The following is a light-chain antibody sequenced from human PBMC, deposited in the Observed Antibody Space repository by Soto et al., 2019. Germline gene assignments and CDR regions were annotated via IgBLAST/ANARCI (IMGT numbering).Light chain of an antibody. CDR3: CSYTGTRTPWV. J-gene: IGLJ3*02. CDR2: EVS. V-gene: IGLV2-14*01. Sequence: QSALTQPASVSGSPGQSITISCNGTSGDIGTYNYVSWYQQHPGKAPKLMIYEVSSRSSGVSSRFSGSKSANTASLTISGLQAEDEADYYCCSYTGTRTPWVFGGGTKLTVL. CDR1: SGDIGTYNY.